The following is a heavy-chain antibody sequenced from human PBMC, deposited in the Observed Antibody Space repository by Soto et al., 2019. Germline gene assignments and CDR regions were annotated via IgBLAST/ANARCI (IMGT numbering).Heavy chain of an antibody. J-gene: IGHJ4*02. D-gene: IGHD3-22*01. V-gene: IGHV1-18*01. CDR2: ISAYNGDT. CDR1: GYTFTSYG. CDR3: ARSSLDSSGYYYSIDY. Sequence: ASVKVSCKASGYTFTSYGISWVRQAPGQGLEWMGWISAYNGDTNYAQKLQGRVTMTTDTSTSTAYMELRSLRSDDTAVYYCARSSLDSSGYYYSIDYWGQGTLVTVSS.